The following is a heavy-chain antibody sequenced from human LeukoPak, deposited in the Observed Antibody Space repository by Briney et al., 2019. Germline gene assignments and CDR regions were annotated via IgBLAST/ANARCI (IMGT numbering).Heavy chain of an antibody. J-gene: IGHJ4*02. CDR2: ISGSGDNT. D-gene: IGHD3-22*01. CDR3: AKGSYYDCSGSFYFDY. Sequence: GGSLRLSCAASGFTFSSYAMSWVRQAPGKGLEWVSGISGSGDNTYYADSGKGRFTISRDNSKNTLYVQVNSLGTEDTAAYYCAKGSYYDCSGSFYFDYWGQGTLVTVSS. V-gene: IGHV3-23*01. CDR1: GFTFSSYA.